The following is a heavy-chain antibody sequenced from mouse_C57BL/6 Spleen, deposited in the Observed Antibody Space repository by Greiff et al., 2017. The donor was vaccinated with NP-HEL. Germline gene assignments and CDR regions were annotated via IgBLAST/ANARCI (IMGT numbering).Heavy chain of an antibody. V-gene: IGHV1-66*01. CDR3: ARGGSTMITTYYFDY. CDR2: IYPGSGNT. J-gene: IGHJ2*01. CDR1: GYSFTSYY. D-gene: IGHD2-4*01. Sequence: VQLQQSGPELVKPGASVKISCKASGYSFTSYYIHWVKQRPGQGLEWIGWIYPGSGNTKYNEKFKGKATLTADTSSSTAYMQLSSLTSEDSAVYYFARGGSTMITTYYFDYWGQGTTLTVSS.